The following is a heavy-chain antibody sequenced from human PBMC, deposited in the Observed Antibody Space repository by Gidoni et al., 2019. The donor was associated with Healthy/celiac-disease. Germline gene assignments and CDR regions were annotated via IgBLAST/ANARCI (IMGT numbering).Heavy chain of an antibody. CDR2: IDWDDDK. J-gene: IGHJ3*02. D-gene: IGHD3-10*01. CDR1: GFSLSTSGMG. Sequence: QVTLRESGPALVKPTQTLTLTCTLSGFSLSTSGMGVSWIRQPPGKAPEWLARIDWDDDKYYRTSLNTRLTISKDTAKNQVVLTMTNMYPMDTSTYYGARIPVRGVPHDAFDIWGQGTMVTVSS. CDR3: ARIPVRGVPHDAFDI. V-gene: IGHV2-70*15.